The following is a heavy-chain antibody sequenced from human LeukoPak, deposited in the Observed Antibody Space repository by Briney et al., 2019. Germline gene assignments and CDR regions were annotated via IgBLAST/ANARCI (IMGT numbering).Heavy chain of an antibody. CDR2: INHSRST. D-gene: IGHD3-22*01. Sequence: PSETLSLTCAVYGGSFSGYYWSWIRQPPGKGLEWIGEINHSRSTNYNPSLKSRVTISVDTSKNQFSLKLSSVTAADTAVYYCARAGYYYDSSGYYYYFDYWGQGTLVTVSS. J-gene: IGHJ4*02. CDR3: ARAGYYYDSSGYYYYFDY. CDR1: GGSFSGYY. V-gene: IGHV4-34*01.